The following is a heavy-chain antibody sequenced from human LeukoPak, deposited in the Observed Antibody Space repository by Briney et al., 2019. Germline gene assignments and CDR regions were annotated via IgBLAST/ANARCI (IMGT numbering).Heavy chain of an antibody. CDR1: GGSISSSGYY. CDR2: IYSGGST. V-gene: IGHV4-39*07. J-gene: IGHJ4*02. D-gene: IGHD6-19*01. Sequence: SETLSLTCTVSGGSISSSGYYWGWVRQPPGKGLEWIGSIYSGGSTYYIPSLKSRLTISLDTSKSQFSLKLSSVTAADTAVYYCARQGKEWLVDYWGQGALVTVSS. CDR3: ARQGKEWLVDY.